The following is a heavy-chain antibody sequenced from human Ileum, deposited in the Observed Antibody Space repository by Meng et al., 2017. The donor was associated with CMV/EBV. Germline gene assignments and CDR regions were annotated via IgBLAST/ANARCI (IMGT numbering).Heavy chain of an antibody. CDR3: ARVATLSTIPWFDP. CDR1: GFTFRSYA. J-gene: IGHJ5*02. D-gene: IGHD3-3*01. CDR2: IYSDGTNT. V-gene: IGHV3-23*03. Sequence: GGSLRLSCAASGFTFRSYAMNWVRQVPGKGLEWVSLIYSDGTNTHYADSVKGRCTISRDNSKNTLHLQMNSLTAEDTAVYYCARVATLSTIPWFDPWGQGTLVTVSS.